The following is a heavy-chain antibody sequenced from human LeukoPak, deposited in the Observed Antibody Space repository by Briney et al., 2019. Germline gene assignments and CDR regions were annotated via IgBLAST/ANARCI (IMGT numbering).Heavy chain of an antibody. CDR2: IYYSGST. CDR3: ARAGVLWFGELLRTPYFDY. V-gene: IGHV4-59*01. J-gene: IGHJ4*02. Sequence: SETLSLTCTVSGGSISSYYWSWVRQPPGKGLEWIGYIYYSGSTNCNPSIKSRVTISVDTSKNRFSLKLSSVTAADTAVYYCARAGVLWFGELLRTPYFDYWGQGTLVTVSS. D-gene: IGHD3-10*01. CDR1: GGSISSYY.